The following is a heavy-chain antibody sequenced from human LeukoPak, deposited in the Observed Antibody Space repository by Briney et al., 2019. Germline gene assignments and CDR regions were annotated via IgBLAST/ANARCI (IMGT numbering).Heavy chain of an antibody. V-gene: IGHV1-69*13. D-gene: IGHD5/OR15-5a*01. J-gene: IGHJ4*02. CDR2: IIPIFGTA. Sequence: SVKVSCKASGGTFISYAISWVRQAPGQGLEWMGGIIPIFGTANYAQKFQGRVTITADESTSTAYMELSSLRSEDTAVYYCARERSTDAPFDYWGQGILVTVSS. CDR3: ARERSTDAPFDY. CDR1: GGTFISYA.